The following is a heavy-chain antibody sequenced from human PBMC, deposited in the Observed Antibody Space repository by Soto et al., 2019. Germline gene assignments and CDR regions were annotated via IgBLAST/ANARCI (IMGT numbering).Heavy chain of an antibody. J-gene: IGHJ4*03. Sequence: EVRLWESGGGLVQPGGSLRLSCGGSGFIFSSNAMSWVRQAPGKGLEWVSSISGDGYSADYADSVKGRFTVPRHNSKSTLYLQMNSLRAEDTAVYYCAKRHYYGSGIFALAKWGQGTVVTVSS. CDR3: AKRHYYGSGIFALAK. V-gene: IGHV3-23*01. CDR1: GFIFSSNA. CDR2: ISGDGYSA. D-gene: IGHD3-10*01.